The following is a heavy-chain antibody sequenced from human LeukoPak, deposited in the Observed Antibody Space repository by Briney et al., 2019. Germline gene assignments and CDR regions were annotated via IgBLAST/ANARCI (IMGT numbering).Heavy chain of an antibody. CDR2: ISSSGSTI. CDR1: GFTFSDYY. V-gene: IGHV3-11*01. CDR3: ARDLKGAAGTAYYFDY. J-gene: IGHJ4*02. D-gene: IGHD6-13*01. Sequence: GGSLRLSCAASGFTFSDYYMSWIRQAPGKGLEWVSYISSSGSTIYYADSVKGRFTISRDNAKNSLYLQMNSLRAEDTAVYYCARDLKGAAGTAYYFDYWGQGTLVTVSS.